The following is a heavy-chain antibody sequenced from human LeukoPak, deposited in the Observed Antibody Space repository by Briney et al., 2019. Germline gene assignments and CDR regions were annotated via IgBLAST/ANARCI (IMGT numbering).Heavy chain of an antibody. D-gene: IGHD3-3*01. Sequence: GGSLRLSCAASGFTFSSYGMHWVRQAPGKGLEWVAVVWFDGSNKYYADSVKGRFTISRDNSKNTLYLQMNSLRAEDTAVYYCAKVSTTRTYYDFWSGPNWFDPWGQGTLVTVSS. CDR1: GFTFSSYG. CDR2: VWFDGSNK. V-gene: IGHV3-30*02. J-gene: IGHJ5*02. CDR3: AKVSTTRTYYDFWSGPNWFDP.